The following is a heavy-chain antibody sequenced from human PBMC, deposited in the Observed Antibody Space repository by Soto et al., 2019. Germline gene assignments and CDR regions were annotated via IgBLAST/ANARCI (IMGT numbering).Heavy chain of an antibody. CDR2: IYPGDSDT. CDR1: GCRFANYW. V-gene: IGHV5-51*01. CDR3: ARKKAPGQMDV. J-gene: IGHJ6*02. Sequence: ESLKISGKGSGCRFANYWIGWVRQMPGKGLEWMGIIYPGDSDTRYSPSFQGQVTISADKSISTAYLQWSSLKASDTAMYYCARKKAPGQMDVWGQGTTVTVSS.